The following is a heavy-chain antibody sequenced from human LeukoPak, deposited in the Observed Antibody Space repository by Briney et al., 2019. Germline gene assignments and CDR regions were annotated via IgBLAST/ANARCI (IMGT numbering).Heavy chain of an antibody. CDR1: GYSISSGYY. CDR3: MRDLSN. Sequence: SETLSLTCAVSGYSISSGYYWGWVRQPPGGGLEWIGNIYHSGSTSYNPSLKSRVTISLDTSNKHFSLKLNSVIAADTAVYYCMRDLSNWGQGTLVTVSS. J-gene: IGHJ4*02. CDR2: IYHSGST. V-gene: IGHV4-38-2*02. D-gene: IGHD3-3*02.